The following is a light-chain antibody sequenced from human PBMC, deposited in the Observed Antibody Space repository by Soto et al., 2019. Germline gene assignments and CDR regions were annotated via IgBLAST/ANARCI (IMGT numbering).Light chain of an antibody. J-gene: IGLJ3*02. V-gene: IGLV4-69*01. Sequence: QSALTQSPSASASLGASVKLTCTLTTGHSNYLIAWHQQQPEKGPRYLMKINSDGSHIKGDGIPDRFSGSSSGAERYLTISSLQSEDEADYYCQTWVSGIRVFGGGTKLTVL. CDR3: QTWVSGIRV. CDR2: INSDGSH. CDR1: TGHSNYL.